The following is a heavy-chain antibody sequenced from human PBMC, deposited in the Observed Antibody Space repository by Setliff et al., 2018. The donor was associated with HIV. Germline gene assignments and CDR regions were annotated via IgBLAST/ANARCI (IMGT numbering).Heavy chain of an antibody. CDR3: ARQGNRAVVGTEY. Sequence: SETLSLTCAVSGYSISSGYYWGWIRQPPGKGLEWIGNIYHTGSISYNPSLKSRVTISVDMSKNHFSLKLNSVTAADTAVYYCARQGNRAVVGTEYWGQGTLVTVSS. V-gene: IGHV4-38-2*01. CDR2: IYHTGSI. CDR1: GYSISSGYY. J-gene: IGHJ4*02. D-gene: IGHD6-19*01.